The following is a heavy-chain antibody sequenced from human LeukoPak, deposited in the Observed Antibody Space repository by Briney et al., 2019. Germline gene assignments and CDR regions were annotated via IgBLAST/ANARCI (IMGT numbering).Heavy chain of an antibody. CDR3: AREEPLRFLEWLRVGRRSRLGGNWFDP. CDR1: GYTFTSYA. Sequence: ASVKVSCKASGYTFTSYAMNWVRQAPGQGLEWMGWINTNTGNPTYAQGFTGRFVFSLDTSVSTAYLQISSLKAEDTAVYYCAREEPLRFLEWLRVGRRSRLGGNWFDPWGQGTLVTVSS. J-gene: IGHJ5*02. D-gene: IGHD3-3*01. V-gene: IGHV7-4-1*02. CDR2: INTNTGNP.